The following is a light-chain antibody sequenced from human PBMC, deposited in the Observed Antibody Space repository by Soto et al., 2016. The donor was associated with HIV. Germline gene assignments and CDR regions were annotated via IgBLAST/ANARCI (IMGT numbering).Light chain of an antibody. CDR3: QQYNSDSPWT. V-gene: IGKV1-5*03. Sequence: DIQMTQSPSTLSASVGDRITITCRASQSISSWLAWYQQKPGKAPKLLIYKASTLESGVPSRFSGSGSGTEFTLTISSLQPDDSATYYCQQYNSDSPWTFGQGTKVEIK. CDR1: QSISSW. CDR2: KAS. J-gene: IGKJ1*01.